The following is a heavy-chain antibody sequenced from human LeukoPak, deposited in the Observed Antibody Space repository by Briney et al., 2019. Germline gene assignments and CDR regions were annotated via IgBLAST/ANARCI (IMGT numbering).Heavy chain of an antibody. Sequence: GFLRLSCAASGFTFSSYAMSWGRQAPGKGLEWVANMNPDGSEKKYAVSVKGRFTISRDNAGSSLYLQMNSLRAEETAVYFCARIAYLDEGMDVWGKGTTVTVSS. V-gene: IGHV3-7*01. CDR3: ARIAYLDEGMDV. CDR1: GFTFSSYA. D-gene: IGHD2-21*01. CDR2: MNPDGSEK. J-gene: IGHJ6*03.